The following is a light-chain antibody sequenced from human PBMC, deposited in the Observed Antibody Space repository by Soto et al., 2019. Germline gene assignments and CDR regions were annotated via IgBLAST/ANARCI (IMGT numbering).Light chain of an antibody. Sequence: DNETITCRASQGISSYLAWYQQKPGKAPKLLIYAASTLQSGVPSRFSGSGSGTEFTLTISSLQPEDFPTYYCQPLHSYPLTFGGGTKVDIK. CDR3: QPLHSYPLT. CDR1: QGISSY. J-gene: IGKJ4*01. CDR2: AAS. V-gene: IGKV1-9*01.